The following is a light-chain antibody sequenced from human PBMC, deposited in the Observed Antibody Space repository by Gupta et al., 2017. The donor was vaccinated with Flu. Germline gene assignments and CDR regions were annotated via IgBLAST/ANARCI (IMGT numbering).Light chain of an antibody. CDR2: AAS. Sequence: SPSSFSASTGDRITITCRASQSINSYLAWYRRSPGKAPEPLIYAASTLQSGVPSRFSGSGSGTEFTLTISCLQSEDFATYYCHQYYTYPWTFGQGTKV. J-gene: IGKJ1*01. CDR3: HQYYTYPWT. V-gene: IGKV1-8*01. CDR1: QSINSY.